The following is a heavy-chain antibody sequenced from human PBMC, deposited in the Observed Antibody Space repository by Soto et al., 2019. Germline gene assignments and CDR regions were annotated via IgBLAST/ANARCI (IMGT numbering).Heavy chain of an antibody. CDR3: AKGSRPIAVADWFDP. CDR2: ISWDGGST. V-gene: IGHV3-43*01. D-gene: IGHD6-19*01. J-gene: IGHJ5*02. Sequence: PGGSLRLSCAASGFTFDDYTMHWVRQAPGKGLEWVSLISWDGGSTYYADSVKGRFTISRDNSKNSLYLQMNSLRTEDTALYYCAKGSRPIAVADWFDPWGQGTLVTVS. CDR1: GFTFDDYT.